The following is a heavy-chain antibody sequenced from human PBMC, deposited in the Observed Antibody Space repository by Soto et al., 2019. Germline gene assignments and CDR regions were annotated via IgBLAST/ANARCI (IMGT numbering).Heavy chain of an antibody. CDR1: GGSISSSSYY. V-gene: IGHV4-39*01. D-gene: IGHD2-2*01. Sequence: QLQLQESGPGLVKPSETLSLTCPVSGGSISSSSYYWGWSRQPPGKGLEWIGSIYYSGSTYYNPSPKSRFTLSVNTSKNQFSLKLSSVTAADTAVYYCARTGDCSSTSCPYNWFDTWGQGTLVTVSS. CDR3: ARTGDCSSTSCPYNWFDT. J-gene: IGHJ5*02. CDR2: IYYSGST.